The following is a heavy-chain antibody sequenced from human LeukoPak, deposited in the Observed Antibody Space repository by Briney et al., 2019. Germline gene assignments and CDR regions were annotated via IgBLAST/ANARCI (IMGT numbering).Heavy chain of an antibody. D-gene: IGHD2-15*01. V-gene: IGHV1-2*04. CDR3: ARRYCSGGSCSLDY. CDR1: GYTFTGYY. CDR2: INPNSGGT. J-gene: IGHJ4*02. Sequence: SVKVSCKASGYTFTGYYMHWVRQAPGQGLEWMGWINPNSGGTNYAQKFQGWVTMTRDTSISTAYMELSRLRSDDTAVYYCARRYCSGGSCSLDYWGQGTLVTVSS.